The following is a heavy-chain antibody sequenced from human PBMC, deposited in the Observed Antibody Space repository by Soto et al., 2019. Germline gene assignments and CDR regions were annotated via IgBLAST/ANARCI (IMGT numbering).Heavy chain of an antibody. CDR3: ARDSGYCASVGCYGENFDS. J-gene: IGHJ4*02. V-gene: IGHV3-23*01. Sequence: GGSLRLSCAASGFTFSIYAMSWVRQAPGKGLEWVSTISNGVGTTYYADSVKGRFTIFRDNSKNTLYLQMNSLRAEDTAMYYCARDSGYCASVGCYGENFDSWGQGTLVTVSS. D-gene: IGHD2-2*01. CDR2: ISNGVGTT. CDR1: GFTFSIYA.